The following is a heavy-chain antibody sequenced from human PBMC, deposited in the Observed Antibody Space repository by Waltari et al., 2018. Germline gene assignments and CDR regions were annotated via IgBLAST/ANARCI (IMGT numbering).Heavy chain of an antibody. CDR1: GSTLRAHW. D-gene: IGHD2-21*02. Sequence: EEQLVESGGGLVQPGGSMRHACVASGSTLRAHWMAWVRQAPGKELEWVAKIKKDGTEEMYVDSVKGRFTISKDNAKNLVFLQMNSLRAEDTAVYYCARDHWYSLDLWGQGTQVTVSS. J-gene: IGHJ4*02. CDR2: IKKDGTEE. V-gene: IGHV3-7*01. CDR3: ARDHWYSLDL.